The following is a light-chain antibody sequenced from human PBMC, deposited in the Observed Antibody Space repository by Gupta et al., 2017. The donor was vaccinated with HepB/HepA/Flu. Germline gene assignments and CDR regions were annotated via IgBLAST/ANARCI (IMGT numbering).Light chain of an antibody. V-gene: IGKV3-11*01. CDR2: DAS. CDR3: QQHSNWPPVT. Sequence: EIVLTQSPATLSLSPGERATLSCRASQSVSSYLAWYQQKPGQAPRLLIYDASNRDTGIPARFSGSGCGTDLTLTISSREPEDFAVYYCQQHSNWPPVTFGRGTKVEIK. CDR1: QSVSSY. J-gene: IGKJ4*01.